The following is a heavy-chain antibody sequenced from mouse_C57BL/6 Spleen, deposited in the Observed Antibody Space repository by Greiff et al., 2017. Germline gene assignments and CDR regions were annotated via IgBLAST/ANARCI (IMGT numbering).Heavy chain of an antibody. Sequence: EVQLQQSGAELVKPGASVKLSCTASGFNIKDYYMHWVKQRTAQGLEWIGRIDPEDGDPNYAPKFQGKATLTADTSSNTAYLQLSSLTSSDTAVEYCAREGRGAYFDYWGQGTTLTVSS. D-gene: IGHD3-1*01. J-gene: IGHJ2*01. CDR2: IDPEDGDP. CDR3: AREGRGAYFDY. CDR1: GFNIKDYY. V-gene: IGHV14-2*01.